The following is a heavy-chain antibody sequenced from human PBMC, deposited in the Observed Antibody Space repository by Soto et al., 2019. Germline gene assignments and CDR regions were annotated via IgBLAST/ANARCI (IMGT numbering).Heavy chain of an antibody. CDR2: IIPIFGTA. J-gene: IGHJ4*02. Sequence: GASVKVSCKASGGTFSSYAISWVRQAPGQGLEWMGGIIPIFGTANYAQKFQGRVTITADESTSTAYMELSSLRSEDTAVYYCARDFLRGHGDGGAFGYWGQGTLVTVSS. CDR1: GGTFSSYA. V-gene: IGHV1-69*13. CDR3: ARDFLRGHGDGGAFGY. D-gene: IGHD4-17*01.